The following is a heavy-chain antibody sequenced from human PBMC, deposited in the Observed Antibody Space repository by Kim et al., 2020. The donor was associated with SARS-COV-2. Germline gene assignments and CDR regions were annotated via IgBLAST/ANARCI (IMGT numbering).Heavy chain of an antibody. CDR2: ISGSGGST. Sequence: GGSLRLSCAASGFTFSSYAMSWVRQAPGKGLEWVSAISGSGGSTYYADSVKGRFTISRDNSKNTLYLQMNSLRAEDTAVYYGAKEGKVDASLLWFWVSFAYFDYWGQGTLVTVSS. CDR1: GFTFSSYA. CDR3: AKEGKVDASLLWFWVSFAYFDY. D-gene: IGHD3-10*01. V-gene: IGHV3-23*01. J-gene: IGHJ4*02.